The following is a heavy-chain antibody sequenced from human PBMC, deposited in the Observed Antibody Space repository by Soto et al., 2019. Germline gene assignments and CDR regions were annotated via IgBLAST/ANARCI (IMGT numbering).Heavy chain of an antibody. CDR1: GFAFRNYA. Sequence: RRLSFASSGFAFRNYAMSWIRQAPGKGLEWISTLTGSSSNTYYADSVKGRFAISRDNSRNTLYLQMHSLTAEDTALYYCANGRVTYGLLTHEYWGQGTLVTVCS. J-gene: IGHJ4*02. V-gene: IGHV3-23*01. CDR2: LTGSSSNT. D-gene: IGHD3-9*01. CDR3: ANGRVTYGLLTHEY.